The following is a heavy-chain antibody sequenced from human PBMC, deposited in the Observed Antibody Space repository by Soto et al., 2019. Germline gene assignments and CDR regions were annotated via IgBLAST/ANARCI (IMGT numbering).Heavy chain of an antibody. CDR3: ARVTMVRGLITQGYYFDY. Sequence: SETLSLTCTVSTGSITSYYWSWIRQPPGKGLEWIGYIYYSGSTNYNPSLKSRVTISVDTSKNQFSLKLSSVTAADTAVYYCARVTMVRGLITQGYYFDYWGQGTLVTVSS. CDR2: IYYSGST. V-gene: IGHV4-59*08. CDR1: TGSITSYY. D-gene: IGHD3-10*01. J-gene: IGHJ4*02.